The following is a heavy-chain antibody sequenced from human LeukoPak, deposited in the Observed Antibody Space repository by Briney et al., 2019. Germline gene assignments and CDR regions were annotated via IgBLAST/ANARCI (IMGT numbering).Heavy chain of an antibody. CDR1: GYTFTGYY. D-gene: IGHD4-17*01. Sequence: ASVKVSCKASGYTFTGYYMHWVRQAPGQGLEWMGWINPNSGGTNYAQKFQGRVTMTRDTSISTAYMELSRLRSDDTAVYYCARDQRRDCGDYGGIDYWGQGTLVTVSS. CDR2: INPNSGGT. CDR3: ARDQRRDCGDYGGIDY. V-gene: IGHV1-2*02. J-gene: IGHJ4*02.